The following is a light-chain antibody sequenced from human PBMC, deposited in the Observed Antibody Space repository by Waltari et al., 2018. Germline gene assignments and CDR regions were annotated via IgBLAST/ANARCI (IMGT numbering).Light chain of an antibody. CDR3: QQYNKWPPT. CDR2: GAS. CDR1: QSVSSSY. V-gene: IGKV3-20*01. Sequence: EIVLTQSPGTLSLSPGERATLPCRASQSVSSSYLAWYQQKPGQAPRLLIYGASSRATGVPVRFTGSGFDTDFTLTISSLQSEDLGIYHCQQYNKWPPTFGGGTKVEIK. J-gene: IGKJ4*01.